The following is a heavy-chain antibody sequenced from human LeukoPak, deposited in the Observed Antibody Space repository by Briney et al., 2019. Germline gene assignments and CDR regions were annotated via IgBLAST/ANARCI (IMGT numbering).Heavy chain of an antibody. Sequence: SETLSLTCTVSGGSISNGTYYWSWIRQPAGKGLEWIGHIYTIGSTKYNPSLKSRVTILIDTSKNQLSLKLSSATAADTAVYYCARDTVKWELLEGNFDYWGQGTLVTVSS. D-gene: IGHD1-26*01. CDR3: ARDTVKWELLEGNFDY. CDR2: IYTIGST. J-gene: IGHJ4*02. CDR1: GGSISNGTYY. V-gene: IGHV4-61*09.